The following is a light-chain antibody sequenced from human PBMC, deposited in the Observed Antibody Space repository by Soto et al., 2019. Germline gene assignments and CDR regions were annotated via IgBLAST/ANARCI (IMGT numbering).Light chain of an antibody. V-gene: IGLV2-14*01. CDR3: SSYTSSSTPVV. J-gene: IGLJ2*01. CDR2: EVT. Sequence: QSALTQPASVSGSPGQSITFSCTGTSSDVGGYNYVSWYQQHPGKAPKLMIYEVTNRPSGVSNRFSGSKSGNTASLTISGLQAEDEADYYCSSYTSSSTPVVFGGGTKLTVL. CDR1: SSDVGGYNY.